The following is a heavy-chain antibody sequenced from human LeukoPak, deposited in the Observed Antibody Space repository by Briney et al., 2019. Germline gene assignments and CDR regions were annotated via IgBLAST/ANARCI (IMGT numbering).Heavy chain of an antibody. D-gene: IGHD3-22*01. J-gene: IGHJ4*02. V-gene: IGHV1-46*01. CDR2: INPSGGST. CDR1: GYTFTSYY. Sequence: ASVKVSCKASGYTFTSYYMHWVRQAPGQGLEWMGIINPSGGSTSYAQKFQGRVTMTRDTSTSTVYMELSSLRSEGTAVYYCARGSGATYYYDSSAGFWGQGTLVTVSS. CDR3: ARGSGATYYYDSSAGF.